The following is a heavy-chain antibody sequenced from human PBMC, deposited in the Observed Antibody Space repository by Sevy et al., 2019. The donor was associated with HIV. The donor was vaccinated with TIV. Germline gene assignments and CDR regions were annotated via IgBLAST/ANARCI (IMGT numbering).Heavy chain of an antibody. CDR3: ARDYGSGPYHAFDI. J-gene: IGHJ3*02. D-gene: IGHD3-10*01. CDR2: ISSSGSTI. CDR1: GFTFSSYE. Sequence: GGSLRLSCAASGFTFSSYEMNWVRQAPGKGLEWVSYISSSGSTIYYADSVKGRFTISRDNAKNSLYLQMNSLRAEDTAVYYCARDYGSGPYHAFDIWGQGTMVTVSS. V-gene: IGHV3-48*03.